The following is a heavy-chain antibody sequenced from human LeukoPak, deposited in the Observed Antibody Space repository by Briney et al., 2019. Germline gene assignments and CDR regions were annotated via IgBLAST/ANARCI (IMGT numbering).Heavy chain of an antibody. V-gene: IGHV1-18*04. CDR2: INNYNGNT. Sequence: ASVKVSCQASGYSFTSYGISWVRQAPGQGLEWMGWINNYNGNTNYAQKFQGRVTMTTDTSTSTAYMELRSLRSDDTAVYYCAREEGSRGAFDIWGQGTMVTVSS. CDR1: GYSFTSYG. CDR3: AREEGSRGAFDI. D-gene: IGHD3-10*01. J-gene: IGHJ3*02.